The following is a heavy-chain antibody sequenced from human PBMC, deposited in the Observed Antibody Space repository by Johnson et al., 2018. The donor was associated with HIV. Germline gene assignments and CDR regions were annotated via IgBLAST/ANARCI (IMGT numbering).Heavy chain of an antibody. V-gene: IGHV3-9*01. J-gene: IGHJ3*02. CDR1: GFTFDDYA. CDR3: ARVWVVEVARGAFDI. D-gene: IGHD2-15*01. CDR2: ISWNSGSI. Sequence: VQLVESGGGVVRPGGSLRLSCAASGFTFDDYAMHWVRQAPGKGLEWVSGISWNSGSIGYVDSVKGRFTISRDNAKNSMYLQMNSLRGEDTAVYYCARVWVVEVARGAFDIWGQGTMVTVSS.